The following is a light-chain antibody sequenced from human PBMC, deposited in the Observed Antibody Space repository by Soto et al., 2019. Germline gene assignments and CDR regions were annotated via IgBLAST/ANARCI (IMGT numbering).Light chain of an antibody. J-gene: IGLJ2*01. CDR3: SSFADTDKIV. CDR1: NNDIAIFNY. V-gene: IGLV2-8*01. CDR2: EVT. Sequence: QSARTQPPSASGSRGQSVTISCTGTNNDIAIFNYVSWYQQYPGKAPKLLIYEVTKRPSGVPARFSGSKSGNTASLTVSGLRAEDEAHYFCSSFADTDKIVFGGGTKVTVL.